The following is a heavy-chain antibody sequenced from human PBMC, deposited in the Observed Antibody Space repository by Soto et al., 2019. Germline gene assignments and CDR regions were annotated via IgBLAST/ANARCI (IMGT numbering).Heavy chain of an antibody. CDR1: GGSFSLYY. D-gene: IGHD1-7*01. V-gene: IGHV4-34*01. J-gene: IGHJ6*03. CDR3: AGTTSHYWYYMDV. CDR2: INHSGST. Sequence: PSETVSLTCAVYGGSFSLYYWSCIRQPPGKGLEWIGEINHSGSTNYNPSLKSRVTISVDTSKNQFSLQLTSVTPEDTAVYYCAGTTSHYWYYMDVWGKGTTVTVSS.